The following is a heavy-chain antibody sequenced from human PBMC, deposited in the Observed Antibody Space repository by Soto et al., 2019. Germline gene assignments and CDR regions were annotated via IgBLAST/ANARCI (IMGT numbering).Heavy chain of an antibody. V-gene: IGHV4-4*07. Sequence: SETLSLTCTVSGGSISSYYWSWIRQPAGKGLEWIGRIYTSGSTNYNPSLKSRVTMSVDTSKNQFSLKLSSVTAADTAVYYCARETGGPFYSNHNRCFDYWGQGTLVTVSS. CDR3: ARETGGPFYSNHNRCFDY. CDR1: GGSISSYY. D-gene: IGHD4-4*01. CDR2: IYTSGST. J-gene: IGHJ4*02.